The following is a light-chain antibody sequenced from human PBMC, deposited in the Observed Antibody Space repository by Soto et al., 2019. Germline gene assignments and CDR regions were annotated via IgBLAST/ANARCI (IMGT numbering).Light chain of an antibody. CDR3: QQYNNWPPGT. J-gene: IGKJ1*01. CDR1: QSVLYSSNNKNY. CDR2: WAS. Sequence: DIVMTQSPDSLAVSLGERATINCKSSQSVLYSSNNKNYLAWYQQKPGQPPKLLIYWASTRESGVPDRFSGSGSGTDFTLTISSLLAEDVAVYYCQQYNNWPPGTFGQGTKVEIK. V-gene: IGKV4-1*01.